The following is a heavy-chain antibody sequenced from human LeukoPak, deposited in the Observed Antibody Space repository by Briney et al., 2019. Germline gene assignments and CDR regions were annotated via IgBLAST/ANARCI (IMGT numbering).Heavy chain of an antibody. D-gene: IGHD6-13*01. J-gene: IGHJ4*02. CDR2: ISAYNGNT. CDR3: AREYSSSWYWGIDY. Sequence: ASVTVSCKASGYTFTSYGISWVRQAPGQGLEWMGWISAYNGNTNYAQKLQGRVTMTTDTSTSTAYMELRSLRSDDTAVYYCAREYSSSWYWGIDYWGQGTLVTVSS. V-gene: IGHV1-18*01. CDR1: GYTFTSYG.